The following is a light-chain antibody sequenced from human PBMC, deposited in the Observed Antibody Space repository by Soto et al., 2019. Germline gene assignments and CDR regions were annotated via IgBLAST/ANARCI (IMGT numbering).Light chain of an antibody. Sequence: EIVLTQSPGTLSLSPGERATLSCRASQSVSSSYLAWYQQKPGQAPRLLIYGASSRATGIPDRFSGSGSGKDFTLTISRLEPEDFAVYYCQQYGSSPALTFGGGTQVEIK. J-gene: IGKJ4*01. CDR3: QQYGSSPALT. V-gene: IGKV3-20*01. CDR2: GAS. CDR1: QSVSSSY.